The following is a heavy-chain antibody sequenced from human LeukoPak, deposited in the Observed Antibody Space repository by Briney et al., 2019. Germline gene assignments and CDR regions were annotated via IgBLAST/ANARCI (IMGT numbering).Heavy chain of an antibody. CDR2: INPNSGGT. D-gene: IGHD2-2*01. V-gene: IGHV1-2*02. J-gene: IGHJ5*02. CDR3: AREGRDCSSTSCYYSWFDP. Sequence: ASVKVSCKASGYTFTGYYMHWVRQAPGQGLEWMGWINPNSGGTNYAQKFQGRVTMTRNTSISTAYMELSSLRSEDTAVYYCAREGRDCSSTSCYYSWFDPWGQGTLVTVSS. CDR1: GYTFTGYY.